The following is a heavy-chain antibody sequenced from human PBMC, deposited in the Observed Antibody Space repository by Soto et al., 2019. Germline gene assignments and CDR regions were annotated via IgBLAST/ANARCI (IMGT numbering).Heavy chain of an antibody. CDR3: ASHGITGTWVYYYGMDV. CDR1: GGTFSSYA. CDR2: IIPIFDTA. J-gene: IGHJ6*02. V-gene: IGHV1-69*12. Sequence: QVQLVQSGAEVKKPGSSVKVSCKASGGTFSSYAISWVRQAPGQGLEWMGGIIPIFDTAHYAQKFQGRVTITADESTSTAYMELSSLRSEDTAVYYCASHGITGTWVYYYGMDVWGQGTTVTVSS. D-gene: IGHD1-7*01.